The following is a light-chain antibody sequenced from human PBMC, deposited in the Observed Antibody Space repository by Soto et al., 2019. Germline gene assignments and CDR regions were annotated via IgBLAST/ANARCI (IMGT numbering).Light chain of an antibody. Sequence: QAVVTQPASVSGSPGQSITISCTGTSSDVGGYDYVSWYQQHPGKVPKLMIYEVFRRPSGISDRFSGSKSGNTASLTISGLQAEDEADYYCCSYTTASTFVFGGGTKLT. CDR2: EVF. CDR3: CSYTTASTFV. CDR1: SSDVGGYDY. V-gene: IGLV2-14*03. J-gene: IGLJ2*01.